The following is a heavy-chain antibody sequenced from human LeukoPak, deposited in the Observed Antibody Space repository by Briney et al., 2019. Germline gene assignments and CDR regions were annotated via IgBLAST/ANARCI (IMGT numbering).Heavy chain of an antibody. J-gene: IGHJ4*02. D-gene: IGHD2-15*01. CDR3: AKQLGYCSDGSCYFPY. CDR1: GFTFSSYW. CDR2: IKQDGSEK. V-gene: IGHV3-7*03. Sequence: GGSLRLSCAASGFTFSSYWMSWVRQAPGKGLEWVANIKQDGSEKYYVDSVRGRFTISRDNSKSTLCLQMNSLRAEDTAVYYCAKQLGYCSDGSCYFPYWGQGTLVTVSS.